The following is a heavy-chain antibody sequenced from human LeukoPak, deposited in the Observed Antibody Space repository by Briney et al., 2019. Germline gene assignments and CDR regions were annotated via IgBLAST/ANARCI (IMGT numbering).Heavy chain of an antibody. CDR2: INAGNGNT. V-gene: IGHV1-3*01. CDR3: AAYGSGTYELDY. J-gene: IGHJ4*02. CDR1: GYTFTNYA. Sequence: GASVKVSCKASGYTFTNYAMHWGRQAPRQSLERMGWINAGNGNTKYSQKLQGRVTITRDASASTAYMELSSLTSEDTAVYYCAAYGSGTYELDYWGQGTLVAVSS. D-gene: IGHD3-10*01.